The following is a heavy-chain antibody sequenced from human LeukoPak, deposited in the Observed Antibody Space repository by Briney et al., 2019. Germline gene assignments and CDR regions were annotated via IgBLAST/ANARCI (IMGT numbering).Heavy chain of an antibody. CDR3: ARDGGSGWYNY. J-gene: IGHJ4*02. V-gene: IGHV4-4*07. D-gene: IGHD6-19*01. CDR1: GGSINNYY. CDR2: IHTSGST. Sequence: SSETLSLTCTVSGGSINNYYWSWIRQPAGKGLEWIGRIHTSGSTNYNPSLKSRLTLSVDTSKNQISLRLSSVTAADTAVYYCARDGGSGWYNYWGQGTLVTVSS.